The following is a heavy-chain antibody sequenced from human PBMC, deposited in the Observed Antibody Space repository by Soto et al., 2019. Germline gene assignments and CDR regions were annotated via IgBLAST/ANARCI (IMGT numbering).Heavy chain of an antibody. Sequence: GESLKISCNGSGYSFTSYWISWVRQMPGKGLEWMGRIDPSDSYTNYSPSFQGHVTISADKSISTAYLQWSSLKASDTAMYYCARLPSKGVYYYYGMDVWGQGTTVTVYS. CDR3: ARLPSKGVYYYYGMDV. V-gene: IGHV5-10-1*01. CDR1: GYSFTSYW. CDR2: IDPSDSYT. J-gene: IGHJ6*02.